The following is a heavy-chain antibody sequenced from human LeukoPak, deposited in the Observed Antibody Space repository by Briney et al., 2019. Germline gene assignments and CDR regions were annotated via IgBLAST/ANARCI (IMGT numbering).Heavy chain of an antibody. CDR1: GGSISSSNW. D-gene: IGHD4-17*01. Sequence: SGTLSLTCAVSGGSISSSNWWSWVRQPPGKGLEWIGEIYHSGSTNYNPSLKSRVTISVDKSKNQFSLKLSSVTAADTAVYYCARDYGDYSSVFDYWGQGTLVTVSS. V-gene: IGHV4-4*02. J-gene: IGHJ4*02. CDR3: ARDYGDYSSVFDY. CDR2: IYHSGST.